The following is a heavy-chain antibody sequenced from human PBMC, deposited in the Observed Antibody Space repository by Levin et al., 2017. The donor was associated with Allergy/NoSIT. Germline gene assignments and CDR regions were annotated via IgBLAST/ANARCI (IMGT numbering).Heavy chain of an antibody. CDR1: GFTFSKVW. D-gene: IGHD2-2*01. V-gene: IGHV3-15*01. CDR2: IKSKAAGGTT. Sequence: GGSLRLSCAASGFTFSKVWMSWVRQAPGKGLEWVGRIKSKAAGGTTDYAGPVKGRFTISRDDSKNTLYLQMNDLETEDTAVYYCTVVMGGYCTTTRCYRDFWGQGTRVTVSS. J-gene: IGHJ4*02. CDR3: TVVMGGYCTTTRCYRDF.